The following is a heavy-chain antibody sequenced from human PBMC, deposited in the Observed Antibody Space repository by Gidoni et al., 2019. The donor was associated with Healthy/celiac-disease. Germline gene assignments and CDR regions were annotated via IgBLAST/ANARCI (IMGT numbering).Heavy chain of an antibody. CDR3: ARVGQGGGAFDI. J-gene: IGHJ3*02. CDR1: GGSISSGGYY. CDR2: IYYSGST. Sequence: QVQLQESGPGLVKPSQTLSLTCTVSGGSISSGGYYWSWIRQLPGKGLEWIGFIYYSGSTYSNPSLKSRVIISVDTSKNQFSLRLSSVTAADTAVYYCARVGQGGGAFDIWGQGTMVTVPS. V-gene: IGHV4-31*03. D-gene: IGHD3-16*01.